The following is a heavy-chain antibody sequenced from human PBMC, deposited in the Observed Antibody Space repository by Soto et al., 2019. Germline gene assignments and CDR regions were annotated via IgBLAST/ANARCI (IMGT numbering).Heavy chain of an antibody. CDR3: VRENGTRDTGQLFAY. D-gene: IGHD2-8*02. V-gene: IGHV3-23*01. J-gene: IGHJ4*02. Sequence: GSLRLSCEGSGFTFSNYGMAWVRHVLGKGLEWVSTISSGGSNTHYADSVRGRFTISRDNSKNTLYLQVNSLRVEDTAVFYCVRENGTRDTGQLFAYWGKGTLVPVIS. CDR1: GFTFSNYG. CDR2: ISSGGSNT.